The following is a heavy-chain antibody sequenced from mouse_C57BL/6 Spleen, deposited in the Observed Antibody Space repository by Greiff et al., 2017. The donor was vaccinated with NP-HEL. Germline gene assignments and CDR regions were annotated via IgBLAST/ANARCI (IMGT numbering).Heavy chain of an antibody. CDR1: GYTFTDYN. CDR3: ARDPDGYMGAMDY. Sequence: VQLQQSGPELVKPGASVKIPCKASGYTFTDYNMDWVKQSHGKSLEWIGDINPNNGGTIYNQKFKGKATLTVDKSSSTAYMELRSLTSEDTAVYYCARDPDGYMGAMDYWGQGTSVTVSS. CDR2: INPNNGGT. V-gene: IGHV1-18*01. J-gene: IGHJ4*01. D-gene: IGHD2-3*01.